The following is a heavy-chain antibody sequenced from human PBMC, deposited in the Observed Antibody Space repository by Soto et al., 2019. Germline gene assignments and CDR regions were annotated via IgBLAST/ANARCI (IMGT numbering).Heavy chain of an antibody. CDR3: AKDKQQWLAPDDAFDI. Sequence: PGGSLRISCAASGFTFSSYWMHWVRQAPGKGLVWVSRINSDGSSTSYADSVKGRFTISRDNAKNTLYLQMNSLRAEDTAVYYCAKDKQQWLAPDDAFDIWGQGTMVTVSS. CDR1: GFTFSSYW. V-gene: IGHV3-74*01. CDR2: INSDGSST. D-gene: IGHD6-19*01. J-gene: IGHJ3*02.